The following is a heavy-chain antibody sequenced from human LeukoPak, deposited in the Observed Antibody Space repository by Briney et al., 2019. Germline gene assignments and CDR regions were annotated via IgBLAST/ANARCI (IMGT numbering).Heavy chain of an antibody. V-gene: IGHV3-7*01. CDR2: IKQDGSEK. J-gene: IGHJ6*02. D-gene: IGHD3-10*01. CDR3: ARLTMVRGVRYYGMDV. Sequence: GGSLRLSCAASGFTFTSYWMSWVRQAQGKGLEWMGNIKQDGSEKYYVDSVKGRFTISRDNARNSLYLQMNSLRAEDTAVYYCARLTMVRGVRYYGMDVWGQGTTVTVSS. CDR1: GFTFTSYW.